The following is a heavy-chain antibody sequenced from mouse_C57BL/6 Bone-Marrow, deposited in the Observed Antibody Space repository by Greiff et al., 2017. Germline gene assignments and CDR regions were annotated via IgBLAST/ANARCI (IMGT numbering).Heavy chain of an antibody. CDR3: ARSGDDYDRFAY. CDR2: IYPRSGNT. V-gene: IGHV1-81*01. D-gene: IGHD2-4*01. CDR1: GYTFTSYG. J-gene: IGHJ3*01. Sequence: VMLVESGAELARPGASVKLSCKASGYTFTSYGISWVKQRTGQGLEWIGEIYPRSGNTYYNEKFKGKATLTADKSSSTAYMELRSLTSEDSAVYFCARSGDDYDRFAYWGQGTLVTVSA.